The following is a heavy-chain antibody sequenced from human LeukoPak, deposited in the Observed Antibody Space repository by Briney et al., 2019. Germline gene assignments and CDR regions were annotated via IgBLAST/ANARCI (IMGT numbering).Heavy chain of an antibody. V-gene: IGHV3-74*01. Sequence: GGSLRLSCAASGFTFSSYWMHWVRQAPGKGLVWVSRINSDGSSTSYADSVKGRFTISRDNAKNTLYLQMNSLRAEDTAVYYCTRVSPTTTEAFDIWGQGTMVTVSS. CDR3: TRVSPTTTEAFDI. D-gene: IGHD1-1*01. CDR1: GFTFSSYW. CDR2: INSDGSST. J-gene: IGHJ3*02.